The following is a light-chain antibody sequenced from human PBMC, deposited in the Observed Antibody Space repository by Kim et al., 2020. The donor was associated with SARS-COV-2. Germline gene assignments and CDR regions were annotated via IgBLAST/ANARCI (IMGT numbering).Light chain of an antibody. CDR2: DTG. J-gene: IGLJ3*02. CDR1: TGAVTPTHY. Sequence: PGETVTLTCASSTGAVTPTHYPYWFQKKPGEVPRTLIFDTGSRHSWTPARFSGSLSGDKAVLTLAGAQPEDEGDYYCLLSFSGIWVFGGGTKLTVL. V-gene: IGLV7-46*01. CDR3: LLSFSGIWV.